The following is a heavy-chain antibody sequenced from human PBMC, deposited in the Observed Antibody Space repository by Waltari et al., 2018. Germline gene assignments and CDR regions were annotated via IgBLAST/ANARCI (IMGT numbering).Heavy chain of an antibody. D-gene: IGHD1-26*01. V-gene: IGHV4-34*01. J-gene: IGHJ4*02. CDR2: INHSGST. CDR3: ARDGRELAQVYFDY. CDR1: GGSFSGYY. Sequence: QVQLQQWGAGLLKPSETLSLTCAVYGGSFSGYYWSWIRQPPGKGLEWIGEINHSGSTNYNPSLKSRVTISVDTSKNQFSLKLSSVTAADTAVYYCARDGRELAQVYFDYWGQGTWSPSPQ.